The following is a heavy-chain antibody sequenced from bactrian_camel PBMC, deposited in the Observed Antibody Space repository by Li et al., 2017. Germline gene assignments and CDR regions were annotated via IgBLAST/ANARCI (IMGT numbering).Heavy chain of an antibody. Sequence: HVQLVESGGGSVQAGGSLKLSCAAGGYDFKNCGMAWYREGPGKGREFVGREFVGSISKDGLTSYRDSVKGRFTISLDTAKAMLYLQMNSLETEDSARYYCAADRPSYTRPECPAGWGQGTQVTVS. CDR3: AADRPSYTRPECPAG. J-gene: IGHJ4*01. D-gene: IGHD2*01. V-gene: IGHV3S53*01. CDR2: ISKDGLT. CDR1: GYDFKNCG.